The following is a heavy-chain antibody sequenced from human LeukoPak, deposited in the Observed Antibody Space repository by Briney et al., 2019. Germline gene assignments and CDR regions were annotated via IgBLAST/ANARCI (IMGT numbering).Heavy chain of an antibody. CDR1: GGSFSGYY. CDR2: INHSEST. Sequence: SETLSLTCAVYGGSFSGYYWSWIRQPPGKGLEWIGEINHSESTNYNPSLKSRVTISVDTSKNQFSLKLSSVTAADTAVYYCAREMVATTYYFDYWGQGTLVTVSS. J-gene: IGHJ4*02. CDR3: AREMVATTYYFDY. V-gene: IGHV4-34*01. D-gene: IGHD5-12*01.